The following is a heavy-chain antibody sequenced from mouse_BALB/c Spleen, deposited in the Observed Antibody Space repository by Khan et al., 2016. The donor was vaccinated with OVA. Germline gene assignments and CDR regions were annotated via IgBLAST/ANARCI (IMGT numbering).Heavy chain of an antibody. CDR3: VRDGAYHRNDGLFAY. V-gene: IGHV1-4*01. CDR2: INPSNGYT. J-gene: IGHJ3*01. CDR1: GYTFTSYT. Sequence: QVRLQQSGAELARPGASVKMSCKASGYTFTSYTIHWIKLRPGQGLEWIGFINPSNGYTNYNQKFKDKATLTADKSSTTVYMQLSSLTSDDSAVYNCVRDGAYHRNDGLFAYWGQGTLVTVSA. D-gene: IGHD2-14*01.